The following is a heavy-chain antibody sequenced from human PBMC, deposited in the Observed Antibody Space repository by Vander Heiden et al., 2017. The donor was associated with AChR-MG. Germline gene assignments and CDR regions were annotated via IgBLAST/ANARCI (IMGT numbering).Heavy chain of an antibody. J-gene: IGHJ6*03. V-gene: IGHV3-33*01. CDR3: ARDAGLLWFRESLRAMDV. Sequence: QVQLVESGGGVVQPGRSLRPSCAASGFTFSSYGMHWVRQAPGKGLEWVAVIWYDGSNKYYADSVKGRFTISRDNSKNTLYLQMNSLRAEDTAVYYCARDAGLLWFRESLRAMDVWGKGTTVTVSS. CDR1: GFTFSSYG. CDR2: IWYDGSNK. D-gene: IGHD3-10*01.